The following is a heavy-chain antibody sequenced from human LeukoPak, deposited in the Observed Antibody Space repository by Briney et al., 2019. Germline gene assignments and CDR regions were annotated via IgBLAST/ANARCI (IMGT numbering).Heavy chain of an antibody. CDR3: ARSYSGYDWSSVY. CDR1: GGSVSSHY. D-gene: IGHD5-12*01. CDR2: IYYSGGT. Sequence: SETLSLTCTVSGGSVSSHYWSWIRQPPGKGLEWIGYIYYSGGTNYNPSLKSRVTISVDTSKNQFSLKLSSVTAAHTAVYYCARSYSGYDWSSVYWGQRTLVTVSS. J-gene: IGHJ4*02. V-gene: IGHV4-59*08.